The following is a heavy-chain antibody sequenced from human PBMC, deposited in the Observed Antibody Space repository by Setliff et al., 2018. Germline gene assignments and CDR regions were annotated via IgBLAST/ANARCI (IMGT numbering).Heavy chain of an antibody. D-gene: IGHD4-17*01. J-gene: IGHJ2*01. Sequence: SETLSLTCTVYGGSFTGYYWSWFRQVPGKGLEWIAGIGHSDMPHYNPSLKSRVTISADTSKSEFSLRLNSVTVADSAVYYCARHGGWYFDLWGRGTLVTVSS. CDR1: GGSFTGYY. CDR3: ARHGGWYFDL. V-gene: IGHV4-34*01. CDR2: IGHSDMP.